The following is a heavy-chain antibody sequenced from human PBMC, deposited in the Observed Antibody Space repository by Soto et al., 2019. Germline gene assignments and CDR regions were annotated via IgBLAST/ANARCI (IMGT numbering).Heavy chain of an antibody. V-gene: IGHV1-46*03. CDR2: INPSGGST. D-gene: IGHD3-10*01. J-gene: IGHJ4*02. Sequence: QVQLVQSGAEVKKPGASVKVSCKASGYTFTSYYMHWVRQAPGQGLEWMGIINPSGGSTSYAQKFQGRVTMTRDTATSTVYMELSSLRSEDTAVYYCARAPNGAEPDYWGQGTLVTVSS. CDR3: ARAPNGAEPDY. CDR1: GYTFTSYY.